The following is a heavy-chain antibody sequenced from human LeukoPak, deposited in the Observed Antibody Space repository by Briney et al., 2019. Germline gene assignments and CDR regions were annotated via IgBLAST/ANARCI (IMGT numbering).Heavy chain of an antibody. D-gene: IGHD3-10*01. CDR1: GFSFSTYA. Sequence: GGSLRLSCAASGFSFSTYAMSWVRQAPGKGLEWVSGISSSGGSTVYMDSVKGRFTISRNNSKNTLYLQMNSLRAEDTAAYYCAKDQGTGLGSYSWGYFDCWGQGTLVTVSS. V-gene: IGHV3-23*01. CDR3: AKDQGTGLGSYSWGYFDC. J-gene: IGHJ4*02. CDR2: ISSSGGST.